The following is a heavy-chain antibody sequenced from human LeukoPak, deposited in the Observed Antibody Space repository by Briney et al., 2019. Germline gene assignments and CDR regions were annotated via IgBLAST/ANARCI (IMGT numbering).Heavy chain of an antibody. CDR2: ISNYAKKI. CDR1: GFAFSQYV. D-gene: IGHD1-26*01. CDR3: VKGGYSGSPYGYYDY. J-gene: IGHJ4*02. Sequence: GGCLRLSCAASGFAFSQYVMHWVRQAPGKGLEWGGVISNYAKKIYYPDSVKGRFTVSRDNSKSMFYVQMDSLRVEDTAVYYCVKGGYSGSPYGYYDYWGQGTLVTVSS. V-gene: IGHV3-30*18.